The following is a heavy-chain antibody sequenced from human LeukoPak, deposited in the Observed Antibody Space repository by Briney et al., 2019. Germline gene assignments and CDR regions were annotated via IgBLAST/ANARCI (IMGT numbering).Heavy chain of an antibody. Sequence: PGGSLRLSCAASGFTFSSYSMNWVRQAPGKGLEWVSSISSSSSYIYYADSVKGRFTISRDNAKNSLYLQMNSLRAEDTAVYYCARDIKLLWFGEFYFDYWGQGTLVTVSS. J-gene: IGHJ4*02. D-gene: IGHD3-10*01. CDR3: ARDIKLLWFGEFYFDY. V-gene: IGHV3-21*01. CDR2: ISSSSSYI. CDR1: GFTFSSYS.